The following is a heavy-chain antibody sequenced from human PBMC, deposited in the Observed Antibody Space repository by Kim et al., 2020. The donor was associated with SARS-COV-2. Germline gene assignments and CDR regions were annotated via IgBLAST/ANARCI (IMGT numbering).Heavy chain of an antibody. D-gene: IGHD6-19*01. CDR3: ARGGTYSSGPYDY. J-gene: IGHJ4*02. CDR1: GFTLSSYW. CDR2: IDSDGSHT. Sequence: GGSLRFSCAASGFTLSSYWMHWVRQAPGKGLVWVSRIDSDGSHTSYADSVKGRFTISRDNAKNTVYLQMNSLRAEDTAVYYCARGGTYSSGPYDYWGQGTLVTVSS. V-gene: IGHV3-74*01.